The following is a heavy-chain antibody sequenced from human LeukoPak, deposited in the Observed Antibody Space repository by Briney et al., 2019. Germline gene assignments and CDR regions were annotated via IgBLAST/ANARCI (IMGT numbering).Heavy chain of an antibody. CDR3: ARRITGSDAFDI. V-gene: IGHV1-69*05. D-gene: IGHD1-20*01. J-gene: IGHJ3*02. CDR2: IIPIFGTA. Sequence: VASVKVSCKASGGTFSSYAISWVRHAPGQGLEWMGRIIPIFGTANYAQKFQGRVTITTDESTSTAYKELSSLRSQATAVYYCARRITGSDAFDIWGQGTTVTVSS. CDR1: GGTFSSYA.